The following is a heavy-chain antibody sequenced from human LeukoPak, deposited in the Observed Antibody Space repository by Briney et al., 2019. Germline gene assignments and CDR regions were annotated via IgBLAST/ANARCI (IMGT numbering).Heavy chain of an antibody. Sequence: GESLKISCKASGYSFISYCIGWVRHMPGKGLEWMGIIDPSDSDTRYTPSFQGQVTISSDKSLTTAYLQWNSLKASDTAMYYCARQTAMGRSGDYWGQGTLVTVSS. CDR2: IDPSDSDT. CDR1: GYSFISYC. D-gene: IGHD5-18*01. V-gene: IGHV5-51*01. CDR3: ARQTAMGRSGDY. J-gene: IGHJ4*02.